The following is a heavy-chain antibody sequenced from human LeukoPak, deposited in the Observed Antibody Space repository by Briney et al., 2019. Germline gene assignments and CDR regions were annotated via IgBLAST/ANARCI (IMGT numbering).Heavy chain of an antibody. CDR2: ISGSGGST. J-gene: IGHJ4*02. Sequence: PGGSLRLSCAASGFTFSSCAMSWVRQAPGKGLEWVSAISGSGGSTYYADSVKGRFTISRDNSKNTLYLQMNSLRAEDTAVYYCAREITMVRGVAYWGQGTLVTVSS. CDR1: GFTFSSCA. V-gene: IGHV3-23*01. CDR3: AREITMVRGVAY. D-gene: IGHD3-10*01.